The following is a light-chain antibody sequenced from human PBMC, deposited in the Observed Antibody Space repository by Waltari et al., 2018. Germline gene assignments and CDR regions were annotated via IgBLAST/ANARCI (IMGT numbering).Light chain of an antibody. CDR3: ALYMGSGIWV. V-gene: IGLV8-61*01. CDR2: KAN. J-gene: IGLJ3*02. Sequence: TVVTQEPSLSVSPGGTVTLTCALTSGPLSTTSYAPCYQQTPGQAPRTLVYKANARSSGVPDRFSGSILGNTAALTITGAQADDESDYYCALYMGSGIWVFGGGTRLTVL. CDR1: SGPLSTTSY.